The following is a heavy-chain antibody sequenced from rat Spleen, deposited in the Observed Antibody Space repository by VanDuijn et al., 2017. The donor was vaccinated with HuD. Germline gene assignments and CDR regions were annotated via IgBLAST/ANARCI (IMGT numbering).Heavy chain of an antibody. CDR2: ISNTGGST. CDR1: GLSFSNYD. Sequence: EVQLVESGGGLVQPGRSMKLSCAASGLSFSNYDMAWVRQAPTKGLEWVASISNTGGSTYYPDSVMGRFTISRDNAENTVYLQMNSLRSEDTATYYCAKDLDYGPDYWGQGVMVTVSS. V-gene: IGHV5-25*01. J-gene: IGHJ2*01. CDR3: AKDLDYGPDY. D-gene: IGHD1-11*01.